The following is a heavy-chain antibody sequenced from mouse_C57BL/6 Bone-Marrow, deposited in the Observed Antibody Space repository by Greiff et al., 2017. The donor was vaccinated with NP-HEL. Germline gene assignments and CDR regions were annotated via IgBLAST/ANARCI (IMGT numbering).Heavy chain of an antibody. D-gene: IGHD6-1*01. CDR1: GYSITSDY. Sequence: EVQLQESGPGLAKPSQTLSLTCSVTGYSITSDYWHWIRKFPGNKLEYMGYISSSGSTSYNPSLKSRISITRETSKNQYYLQLNSVTTEDTATYYCARDEGLSMDYWGQGTSVTVSS. J-gene: IGHJ4*01. CDR3: ARDEGLSMDY. V-gene: IGHV3-8*01. CDR2: ISSSGST.